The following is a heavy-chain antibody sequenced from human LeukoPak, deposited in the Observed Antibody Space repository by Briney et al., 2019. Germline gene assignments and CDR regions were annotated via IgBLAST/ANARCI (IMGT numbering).Heavy chain of an antibody. D-gene: IGHD3-10*01. J-gene: IGHJ4*02. CDR3: ARHGSGSWGDFDY. V-gene: IGHV4-59*08. Sequence: SETLSLTRTVSGGSISSYYWSWIRQPPGKGLEWIGYIYYSGSTNYNPSLKSRVTISVDTSKNQFSLKLSSVTAADTAVYYCARHGSGSWGDFDYWGQGTLVTVSS. CDR2: IYYSGST. CDR1: GGSISSYY.